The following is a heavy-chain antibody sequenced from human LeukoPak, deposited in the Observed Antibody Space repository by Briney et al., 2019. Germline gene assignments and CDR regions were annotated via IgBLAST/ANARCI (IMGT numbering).Heavy chain of an antibody. V-gene: IGHV3-9*01. CDR1: GFTFDDYA. CDR3: ATLSSSWYLYYYYYYMDV. D-gene: IGHD6-13*01. J-gene: IGHJ6*03. CDR2: ISWNSGSI. Sequence: GRSLRLSCAASGFTFDDYAMHWVRHAPGKGLEWVSGISWNSGSIGYADTVKGRFTISRDNAKNSLYLQMNSLRAEDTAVYYCATLSSSWYLYYYYYYMDVWGKGTTVTVSS.